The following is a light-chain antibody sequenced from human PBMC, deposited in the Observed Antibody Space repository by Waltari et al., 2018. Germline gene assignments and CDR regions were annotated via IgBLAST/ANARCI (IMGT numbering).Light chain of an antibody. Sequence: HSALTQPASVSGSPGQSITTPCTGTSRDSGAYNYVSRYQQDPGKTPKLIIFDVNNRPSGVSSRFSDSKSGNTASLTISGLQAEDEADFYGCSFTSTSSWVFGGGTKLTVL. J-gene: IGLJ3*02. CDR1: SRDSGAYNY. CDR2: DVN. CDR3: CSFTSTSSWV. V-gene: IGLV2-14*03.